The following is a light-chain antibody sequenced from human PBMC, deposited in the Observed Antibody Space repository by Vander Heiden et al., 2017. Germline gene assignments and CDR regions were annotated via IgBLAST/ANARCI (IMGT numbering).Light chain of an antibody. J-gene: IGLJ2*01. Sequence: SYVLPQPPSVSVAPGQPARITCGGNNIGSQSVHWYQQKPGQAHVLVVYDDSDRPSGIPERFSGSNSGNTATLTISRVEAGEEADYYCQVGDSSSDVVFGGGTKLTVL. V-gene: IGLV3-21*02. CDR2: DDS. CDR3: QVGDSSSDVV. CDR1: NIGSQS.